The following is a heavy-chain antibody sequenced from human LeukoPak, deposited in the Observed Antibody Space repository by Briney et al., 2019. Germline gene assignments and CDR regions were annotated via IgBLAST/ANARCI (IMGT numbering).Heavy chain of an antibody. Sequence: ASVKVSCKASGYTFTSYGISWVRQAPGQGLEWMGWISAYNGDTNYAQKLQGRVTMTTDTSTSTAYMELRSLRSDDTAVYYCARRGGYNYPGGYDYWGQGTLVTVSS. D-gene: IGHD5-24*01. CDR1: GYTFTSYG. J-gene: IGHJ4*02. CDR2: ISAYNGDT. V-gene: IGHV1-18*01. CDR3: ARRGGYNYPGGYDY.